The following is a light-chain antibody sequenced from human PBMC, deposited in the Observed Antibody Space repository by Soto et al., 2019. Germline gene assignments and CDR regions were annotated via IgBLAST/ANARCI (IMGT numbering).Light chain of an antibody. V-gene: IGKV3-15*01. J-gene: IGKJ4*01. Sequence: EIVMTQSPATLSVSPGERATLSCRASQSVSSNLAWYQQKPGQAHRILIYGESTRATGIPARFSGSGSGTEFTLTIRSMQSEDIAVYYCQQYHNWPVTFGGGTKVDIK. CDR3: QQYHNWPVT. CDR1: QSVSSN. CDR2: GES.